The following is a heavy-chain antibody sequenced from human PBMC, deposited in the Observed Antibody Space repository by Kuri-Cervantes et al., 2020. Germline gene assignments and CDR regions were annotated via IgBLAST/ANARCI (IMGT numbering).Heavy chain of an antibody. CDR1: GYTFTGYY. Sequence: ASVKVSCKASGYTFTGYYMHWVRQAPGQGLEWMGIINPIGGSTSYAQKFQGRVTMTRDTSKSTVYMELSSLRSEDTAVYYCARDRRIPRPPYYYYGMDVWGLGTTVTGYS. V-gene: IGHV1-46*01. CDR2: INPIGGST. J-gene: IGHJ6*02. CDR3: ARDRRIPRPPYYYYGMDV.